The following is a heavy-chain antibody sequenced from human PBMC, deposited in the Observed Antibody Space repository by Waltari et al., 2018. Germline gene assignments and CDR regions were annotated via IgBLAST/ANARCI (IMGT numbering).Heavy chain of an antibody. CDR3: AKRASASWYSCQAYYFDY. CDR2: LSWNSAGI. D-gene: IGHD2-15*01. V-gene: IGHV3-9*01. CDR1: GFTFDDYV. Sequence: QLVESGGGLVQPGRSLRLSCAASGFTFDDYVLHCVRQAPGKGLEWLSGLSWNSAGIGDAVSVKGLFSIARDHANNSLYLPLISLRAQETAVYCCAKRASASWYSCQAYYFDYWGQGTLVTVSS. J-gene: IGHJ4*02.